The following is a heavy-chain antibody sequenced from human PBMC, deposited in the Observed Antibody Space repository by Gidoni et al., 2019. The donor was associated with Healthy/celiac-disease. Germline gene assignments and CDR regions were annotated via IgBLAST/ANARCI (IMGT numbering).Heavy chain of an antibody. D-gene: IGHD5-12*01. J-gene: IGHJ4*02. CDR1: GFTLSDYY. CDR3: ARYSGYKIPYYFDY. Sequence: QVQLVESGGGLVKPGGSLRLSCPASGFTLSDYYMSWIRQAPGKGLEWVSYISSSSSYTNYADSVKGRFTISRDNAKNSLYLQMNSLRAEDTAVYYCARYSGYKIPYYFDYWGQGTLVTVSS. V-gene: IGHV3-11*05. CDR2: ISSSSSYT.